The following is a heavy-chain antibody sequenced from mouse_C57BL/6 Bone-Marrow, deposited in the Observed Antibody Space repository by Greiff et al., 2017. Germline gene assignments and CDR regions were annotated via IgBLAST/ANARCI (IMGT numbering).Heavy chain of an antibody. CDR2: IHPSDSDT. J-gene: IGHJ1*03. D-gene: IGHD1-1*02. V-gene: IGHV1-74*01. Sequence: QVQLQQPGAELVKPGASVKVSCKASGYTFTSYWMHWVKQRPGQGLEWIGRIHPSDSDTNYNQKFKGKATLTVDKSSSTAYMQLSILTSADSAVYYWGIEQTIYWYFDVWGTGTTVTVSS. CDR3: GIEQTIYWYFDV. CDR1: GYTFTSYW.